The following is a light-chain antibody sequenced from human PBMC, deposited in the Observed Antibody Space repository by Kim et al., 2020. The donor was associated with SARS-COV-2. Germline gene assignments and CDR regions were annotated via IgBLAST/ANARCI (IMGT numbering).Light chain of an antibody. CDR2: EAS. Sequence: DIQMTQSPSTLSASIGDRVTITCRASQSISKYLAWYQQKQGKAPKVLIYEASILQTGVPSRFSGSGSGTEFTLTINSLQPDDFATYYCQQYDSNFGQGTKLEI. J-gene: IGKJ2*01. V-gene: IGKV1-5*01. CDR1: QSISKY. CDR3: QQYDSN.